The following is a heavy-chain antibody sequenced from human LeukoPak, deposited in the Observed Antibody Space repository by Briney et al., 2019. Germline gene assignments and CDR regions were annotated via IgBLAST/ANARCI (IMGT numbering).Heavy chain of an antibody. V-gene: IGHV5-51*01. J-gene: IGHJ6*03. Sequence: GESLKISCKGSGYSFTSYWIGWVRQMPGKGLEWMGIIYPGDSDTRYSPSFQGQVTISADKSISTAYLQWSSLKASDTAMYYCARHTLMNGGRYYYYYYMDVWGKGTTVTVSS. CDR1: GYSFTSYW. CDR2: IYPGDSDT. CDR3: ARHTLMNGGRYYYYYYMDV. D-gene: IGHD3-16*01.